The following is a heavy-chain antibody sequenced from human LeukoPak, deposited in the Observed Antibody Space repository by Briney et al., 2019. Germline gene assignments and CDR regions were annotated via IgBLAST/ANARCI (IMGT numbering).Heavy chain of an antibody. CDR3: AKDSRSGAVGY. CDR1: GFTFSSYS. CDR2: VRTSSSTI. J-gene: IGHJ4*02. V-gene: IGHV3-48*04. D-gene: IGHD1-26*01. Sequence: GGSLRLSCAASGFTFSSYSMNWVRQAPGKGLEWVSYVRTSSSTIYYADSVKGRFTISRDNAKNSLYLQMNSLRAEDTAVYYCAKDSRSGAVGYWGQGTLVTVSS.